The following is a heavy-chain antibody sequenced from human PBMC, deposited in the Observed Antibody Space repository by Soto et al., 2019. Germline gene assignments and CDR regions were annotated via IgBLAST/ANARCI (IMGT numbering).Heavy chain of an antibody. CDR2: ISNDGSNK. V-gene: IGHV3-30*03. Sequence: GGALRLSCAASGFAFSSYGMQWVRQAPGTGLEWVAVISNDGSNKYYADSVKGRFTISRENSKNTLYLQMNSLRVEDTAMYYCASEWDGGAYQTFFDYWGQGTVVTVYS. D-gene: IGHD2-21*01. CDR3: ASEWDGGAYQTFFDY. CDR1: GFAFSSYG. J-gene: IGHJ4*02.